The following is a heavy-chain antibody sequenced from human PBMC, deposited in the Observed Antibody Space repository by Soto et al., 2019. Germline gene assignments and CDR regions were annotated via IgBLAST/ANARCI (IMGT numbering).Heavy chain of an antibody. CDR2: IKQDGSEK. CDR1: GFTFSSYW. CDR3: ARRSAARPHRYYYDYMDV. D-gene: IGHD6-6*01. Sequence: EVQLVESGGGLVQTGGSLRLSCADSGFTFSSYWMSWVRKAPGKGLEWVANIKQDGSEKYYVDSVKGRFTISRDNAKNSLYLQMNSLRAEDTAVYYCARRSAARPHRYYYDYMDVWGKGTTVTVSS. J-gene: IGHJ6*03. V-gene: IGHV3-7*01.